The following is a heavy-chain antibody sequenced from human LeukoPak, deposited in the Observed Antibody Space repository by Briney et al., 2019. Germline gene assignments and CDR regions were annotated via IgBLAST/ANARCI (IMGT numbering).Heavy chain of an antibody. CDR2: FYHSGIT. CDR3: GGKRYTSGRFDY. J-gene: IGHJ4*02. Sequence: PSETLSLTCNVSGGSISSAYWSWIRQPPGKGLEWIGYFYHSGITKYNPSLKSRVTISVDTSKNQFSLKLSSVTAADTAIYYCGGKRYTSGRFDYWGQGTQVTVSS. V-gene: IGHV4-59*08. D-gene: IGHD6-25*01. CDR1: GGSISSAY.